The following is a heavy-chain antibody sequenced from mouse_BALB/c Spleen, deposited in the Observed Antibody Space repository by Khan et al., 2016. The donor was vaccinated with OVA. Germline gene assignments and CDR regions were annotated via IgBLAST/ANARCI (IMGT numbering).Heavy chain of an antibody. J-gene: IGHJ2*01. V-gene: IGHV1-7*01. CDR3: VRRGLRWDFDY. Sequence: QVQLQQSGAELAKPGASVKMSCKASGYTFINYWILWVNQSPGQGLEWIGYIIPSTGYTEYNPNFKNKATLTADKSTRKAYLQLNSLTSEDSAAFYWVRRGLRWDFDYWGQGTTLTVSS. CDR1: GYTFINYW. D-gene: IGHD1-1*02. CDR2: IIPSTGYT.